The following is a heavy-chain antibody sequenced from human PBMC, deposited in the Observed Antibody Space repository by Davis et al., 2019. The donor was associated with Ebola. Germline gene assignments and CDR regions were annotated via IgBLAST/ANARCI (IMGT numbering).Heavy chain of an antibody. CDR3: AKVDRVYYDFWSGYYGGGMDV. V-gene: IGHV3-30*18. CDR2: ISYDGSNK. J-gene: IGHJ6*02. CDR1: GFTFSSYG. Sequence: GGSLRLSCAASGFTFSSYGMHWARQAPGKGLEWVAVISYDGSNKSYADSVQGRFTNSRDNSKNTLYLQMHSLRAEDTALYYCAKVDRVYYDFWSGYYGGGMDVWGQGTTVTVSS. D-gene: IGHD3-3*01.